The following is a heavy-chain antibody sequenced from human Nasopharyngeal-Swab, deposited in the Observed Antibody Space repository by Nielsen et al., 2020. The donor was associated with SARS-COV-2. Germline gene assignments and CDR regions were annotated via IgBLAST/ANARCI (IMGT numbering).Heavy chain of an antibody. V-gene: IGHV3-73*01. Sequence: GESLKISCAASGFTFSGSAMHWVRQASGKGLEWVGSIRSKANSYATAYAASVKGRFTISRDDSKNTAYLQMNSLKTEDTAVYYCTRLCSSTSCYLGDYFDYLGQGTLVTVSS. CDR3: TRLCSSTSCYLGDYFDY. J-gene: IGHJ4*02. CDR2: IRSKANSYAT. D-gene: IGHD2-2*01. CDR1: GFTFSGSA.